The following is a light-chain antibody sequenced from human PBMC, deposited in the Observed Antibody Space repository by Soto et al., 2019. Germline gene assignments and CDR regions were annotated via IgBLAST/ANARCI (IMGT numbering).Light chain of an antibody. CDR2: AAS. CDR3: QQLNSYPVT. V-gene: IGKV1-9*01. Sequence: DIQLTQSPSFLSTSVGDRVTITCRASQGIGSYLAWYQQKPGKAPNLPIYAASTLQSGIPSRFSGSGSGTEFTLTISSLQPEDFATYYCQQLNSYPVTFGQGTRLEIK. J-gene: IGKJ5*01. CDR1: QGIGSY.